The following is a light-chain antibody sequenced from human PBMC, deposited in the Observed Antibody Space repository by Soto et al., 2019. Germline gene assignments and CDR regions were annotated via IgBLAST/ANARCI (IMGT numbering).Light chain of an antibody. CDR1: QDITKF. V-gene: IGKV1-12*01. CDR2: GAS. Sequence: DIQMTQSPSSVSASVGDRITITCRASQDITKFLAWYQQTPGKAPKLLIRGASTLHSGVPSRFGGSGSGTNFSLTISSLQPEDFATYYCQQASGFPRTFGQGTKVDIK. J-gene: IGKJ1*01. CDR3: QQASGFPRT.